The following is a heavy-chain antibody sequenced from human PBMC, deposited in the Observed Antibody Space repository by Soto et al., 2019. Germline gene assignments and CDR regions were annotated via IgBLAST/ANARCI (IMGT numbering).Heavy chain of an antibody. CDR1: GGSFSGYY. CDR2: INHSGST. Sequence: KPSETLSLTCAVYGGSFSGYYWSWIRQPPGKGLEWIGEINHSGSTNYNPSLKSRVTISVDTSKNQFSLKLSSVTAADTAVYYCARGGGSSWYWSYYYYYGMDVWGQGTTVTVSS. D-gene: IGHD6-13*01. V-gene: IGHV4-34*01. CDR3: ARGGGSSWYWSYYYYYGMDV. J-gene: IGHJ6*02.